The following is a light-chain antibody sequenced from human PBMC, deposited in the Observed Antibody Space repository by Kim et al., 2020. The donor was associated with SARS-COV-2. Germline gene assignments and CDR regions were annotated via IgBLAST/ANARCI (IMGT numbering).Light chain of an antibody. CDR3: QVWDSSSDHRV. CDR2: YDS. Sequence: APGKAARITCGGNNIGSKSVHWYQQTPGQAPVLVIYYDSDRPSGIPELFSGSNSGNTATLTISRVEAGDEANYYCQVWDSSSDHRVFGGGTQLTVL. J-gene: IGLJ2*01. CDR1: NIGSKS. V-gene: IGLV3-21*04.